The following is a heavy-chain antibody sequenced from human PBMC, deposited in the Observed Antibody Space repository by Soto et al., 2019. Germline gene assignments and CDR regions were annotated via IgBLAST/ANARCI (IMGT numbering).Heavy chain of an antibody. CDR3: AKRSSSSTFDY. CDR1: GFTFSGYA. CDR2: ISGNGGST. V-gene: IGHV3-23*01. J-gene: IGHJ4*02. D-gene: IGHD6-6*01. Sequence: AGGSLRLSCAVSGFTFSGYAMSWVRQAPGKGLEWVSAISGNGGSTYYVDSVKGRFTISRDNSKNTLYLQMNSLRAEDTAVYYCAKRSSSSTFDYWGQGTLVTVSS.